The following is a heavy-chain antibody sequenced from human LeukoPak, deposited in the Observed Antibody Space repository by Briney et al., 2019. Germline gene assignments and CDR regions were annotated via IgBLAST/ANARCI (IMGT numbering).Heavy chain of an antibody. Sequence: PGGSLRLSCAASGFTFSSYSMNWVRQAPGKGLEWVSSISSSSSYIYYADSVKGRFTISRDNAKNSLYLQMNSLRAEDTAVYYCASYSRSSSWSYYFDYWGQGTLVTVSS. V-gene: IGHV3-21*01. CDR1: GFTFSSYS. J-gene: IGHJ4*02. CDR2: ISSSSSYI. CDR3: ASYSRSSSWSYYFDY. D-gene: IGHD6-13*01.